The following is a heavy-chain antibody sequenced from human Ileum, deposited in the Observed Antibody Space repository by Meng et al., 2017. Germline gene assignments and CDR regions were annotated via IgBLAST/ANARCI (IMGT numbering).Heavy chain of an antibody. CDR3: TRDQTSNGWGSFDS. CDR2: ITYSGPA. CDR1: GDSLISGSYY. J-gene: IGHJ4*02. V-gene: IGHV4-61*01. Sequence: LRPRPDPRLVMPSETLAPTCSVSGDSLISGSYYWNWIRPSAVKGLEWIGYITYSGPAYYNASLGSRVSMSIDTSKNQFSLKLTSVTAADTAVYYCTRDQTSNGWGSFDSWGQGTLVTVSS. D-gene: IGHD7-27*01.